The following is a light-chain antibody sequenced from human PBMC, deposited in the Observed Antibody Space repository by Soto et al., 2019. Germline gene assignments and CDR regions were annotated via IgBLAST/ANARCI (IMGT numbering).Light chain of an antibody. V-gene: IGKV3-15*01. CDR2: GAS. J-gene: IGKJ1*01. CDR3: QQYGSSGT. CDR1: QSVTSN. Sequence: EIVMTQSPATLSVSPGDRATLSCRASQSVTSNLAWYQQKPVQAPRLLIYGASTRATGIPARFSGSGPGTDFTLTISRLEPEDFAVYYCQQYGSSGTFGQGTKVDI.